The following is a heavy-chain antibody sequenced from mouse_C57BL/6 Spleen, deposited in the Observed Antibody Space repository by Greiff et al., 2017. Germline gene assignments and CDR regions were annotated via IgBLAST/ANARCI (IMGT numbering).Heavy chain of an antibody. CDR2: IYPRSGNT. D-gene: IGHD2-1*01. J-gene: IGHJ4*01. Sequence: QVQLKESGAELARPGASVKLSCKASGYTFTSYGISWVKQRTGQGLEWIGEIYPRSGNTYYNEKFKGKATLTADKSSSTAYMELRSLTSEDSAVYFCARRGLYYGNYEAMDYWGQGTSVTVSS. V-gene: IGHV1-81*01. CDR1: GYTFTSYG. CDR3: ARRGLYYGNYEAMDY.